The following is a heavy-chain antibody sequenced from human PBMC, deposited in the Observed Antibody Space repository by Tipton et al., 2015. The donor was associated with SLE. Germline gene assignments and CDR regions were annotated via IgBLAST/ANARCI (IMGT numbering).Heavy chain of an antibody. CDR1: GFTFSTYW. CDR3: AGLGGSSWLKNYNWFDP. J-gene: IGHJ5*02. D-gene: IGHD6-13*01. Sequence: GSLRLSCAASGFTFSTYWMAWVRQGPGKGLEWVANINQDASEKYYVESVRGRFTISRDNAKNSLYLQMNSLRAEDTAVYYCAGLGGSSWLKNYNWFDPWGQGTLVTVSS. CDR2: INQDASEK. V-gene: IGHV3-7*01.